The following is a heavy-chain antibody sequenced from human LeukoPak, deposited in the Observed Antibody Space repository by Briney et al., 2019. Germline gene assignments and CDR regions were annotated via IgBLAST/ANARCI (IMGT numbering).Heavy chain of an antibody. J-gene: IGHJ4*02. CDR1: GLTFPNYA. Sequence: PGGSLRLSCTASGLTFPNYAMSWVRQAPGKGLEWVSGISGSGDNTCYADSVKGRFTISRDNSKNTLYVQVNSLGTEDTAAYYCAKGSYYDSSGSFYFDYWGQGTLVTVSS. V-gene: IGHV3-23*01. D-gene: IGHD3-22*01. CDR2: ISGSGDNT. CDR3: AKGSYYDSSGSFYFDY.